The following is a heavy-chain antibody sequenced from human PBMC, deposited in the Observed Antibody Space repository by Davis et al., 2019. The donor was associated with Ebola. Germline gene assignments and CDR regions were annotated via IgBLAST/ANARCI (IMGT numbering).Heavy chain of an antibody. Sequence: MPSETLSLTCTVSGGSITGSDYFWGWIRQPPERELEWIGSTYYSGTTFYNPSLKSRLTMSVDTSRNQFSLKLSSATAADTAVYYCARPWYSGTYYDAYDIWGQGTMVAVSS. CDR1: GGSITGSDYF. J-gene: IGHJ3*02. D-gene: IGHD1-26*01. V-gene: IGHV4-39*01. CDR3: ARPWYSGTYYDAYDI. CDR2: TYYSGTT.